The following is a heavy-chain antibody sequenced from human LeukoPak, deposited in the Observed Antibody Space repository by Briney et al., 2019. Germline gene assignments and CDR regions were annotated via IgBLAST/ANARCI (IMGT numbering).Heavy chain of an antibody. J-gene: IGHJ3*02. Sequence: HPGGSLRLSCAASGFIFSSYGMHWVRQAPDKGLEWVAFIRYDGSRKYYADSVKGRFTISRDNSKNTLYLQMNGLRAEDTAMYYCAKVSLNMVNDAFDIWGQGTMVSVSS. V-gene: IGHV3-30*02. CDR2: IRYDGSRK. D-gene: IGHD4/OR15-4a*01. CDR3: AKVSLNMVNDAFDI. CDR1: GFIFSSYG.